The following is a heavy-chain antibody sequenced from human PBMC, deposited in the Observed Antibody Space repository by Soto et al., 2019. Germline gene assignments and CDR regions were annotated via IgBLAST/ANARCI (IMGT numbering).Heavy chain of an antibody. V-gene: IGHV1-69*06. CDR1: GGSFSDYA. D-gene: IGHD6-19*01. Sequence: QVQLVQSGTEVKKPGSSVRVSCKVSGGSFSDYAITWVRQAPGQGLEWMGGIIPKFPTGEYAKKFQGTVKITAYKSTSTVYLEVSSLRHEETAVYYCARDGVRGGWYYFDLWGQGTQVSVSS. CDR2: IIPKFPTG. CDR3: ARDGVRGGWYYFDL. J-gene: IGHJ4*02.